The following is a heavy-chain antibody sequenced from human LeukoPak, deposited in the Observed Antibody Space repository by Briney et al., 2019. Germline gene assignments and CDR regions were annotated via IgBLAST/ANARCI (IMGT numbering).Heavy chain of an antibody. J-gene: IGHJ4*02. D-gene: IGHD1-26*01. V-gene: IGHV3-74*01. CDR3: AREGWESPGDY. Sequence: GGSLRLSCAASGFTFSSYWMHWIRQAPGKGLVWVSRINTDGSSTSYADSVKGRFTISRDNAKNTLYLQMSTLRAEDTAVYYCAREGWESPGDYWGQGTLVTVSS. CDR2: INTDGSST. CDR1: GFTFSSYW.